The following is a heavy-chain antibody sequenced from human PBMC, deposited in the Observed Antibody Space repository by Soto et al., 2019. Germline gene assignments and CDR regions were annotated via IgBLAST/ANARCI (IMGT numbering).Heavy chain of an antibody. CDR3: ARELFGRSVWFEP. J-gene: IGHJ5*02. Sequence: SVTHSLTCAVSGGSISSSNWWSCVRQPPGKGLEWIGEIYHSGSTNYNPSLKSRVTISVDKSKNQFSLKLSSVTAADTAVYYCARELFGRSVWFEPWGQGTLVTVS. CDR1: GGSISSSNW. D-gene: IGHD3-10*01. V-gene: IGHV4-4*02. CDR2: IYHSGST.